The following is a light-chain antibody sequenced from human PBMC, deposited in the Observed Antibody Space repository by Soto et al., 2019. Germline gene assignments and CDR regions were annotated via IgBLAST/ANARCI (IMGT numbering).Light chain of an antibody. CDR1: SSNIGAGYD. Sequence: QSVLTQPPSVSGAPGQRVTISCTGSSSNIGAGYDVHWYQRLPGAAPKVLIYGNNNRPSGVPDRFSGSKSGTSASLAITGLQAEDEADYYSQSYDSSLSGSYVFGTGTKLTVL. CDR3: QSYDSSLSGSYV. V-gene: IGLV1-40*01. J-gene: IGLJ1*01. CDR2: GNN.